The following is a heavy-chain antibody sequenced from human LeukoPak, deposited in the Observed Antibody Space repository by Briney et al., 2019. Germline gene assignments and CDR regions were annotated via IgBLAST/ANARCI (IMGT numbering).Heavy chain of an antibody. J-gene: IGHJ4*02. CDR3: AAGEVPAPDWIPAFDY. CDR1: GFTFSSYG. CDR2: ISYDGSNK. V-gene: IGHV3-30*03. D-gene: IGHD2-2*01. Sequence: GGSLRLSCAASGFTFSSYGMHWVRQAPGKGLEWVAVISYDGSNKYYADSVKGRFTISRDNSKNTLYLQMNSLRAEDTAVYYCAAGEVPAPDWIPAFDYWGQGTLVTVSS.